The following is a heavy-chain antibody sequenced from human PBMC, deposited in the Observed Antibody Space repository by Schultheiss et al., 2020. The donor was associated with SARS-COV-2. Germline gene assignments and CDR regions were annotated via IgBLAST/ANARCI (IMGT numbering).Heavy chain of an antibody. CDR3: AAERYSSGWFDL. V-gene: IGHV4-59*08. Sequence: GSLRLSCTVSGGSISSYYWSWIRQPPGKGLEWIGYIYYSGSTYYNPSLKSRVTISVDTSKNQFSLKLSSVTAADTAVYYCAAERYSSGWFDLWGRGTLVTVSS. D-gene: IGHD6-19*01. J-gene: IGHJ2*01. CDR1: GGSISSYY. CDR2: IYYSGST.